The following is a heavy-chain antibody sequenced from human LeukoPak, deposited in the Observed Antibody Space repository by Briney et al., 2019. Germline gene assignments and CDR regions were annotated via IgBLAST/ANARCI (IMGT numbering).Heavy chain of an antibody. Sequence: PSETLSLTCAVYGGSFSGYYWSWIRQPPGKGLEWIGEINHSGSTSYNPSLKSRVTISVDTSKNQFSLKLSSVTAADTAVYYCARDFSEQQLVYPAYFDYWGQGTLVTVSS. CDR2: INHSGST. CDR1: GGSFSGYY. D-gene: IGHD6-13*01. CDR3: ARDFSEQQLVYPAYFDY. V-gene: IGHV4-34*01. J-gene: IGHJ4*02.